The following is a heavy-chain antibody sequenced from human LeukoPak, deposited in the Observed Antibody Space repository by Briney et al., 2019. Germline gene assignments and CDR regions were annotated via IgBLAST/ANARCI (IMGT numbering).Heavy chain of an antibody. D-gene: IGHD4-17*01. V-gene: IGHV4-34*01. Sequence: SETLSLTCAVYGGSFSGYYWSGVRQPPGKGLEGSGEINHSGRTNYNPSLNSRVTISVDTSKTQFSLQLSSVTAADTAVYYCARNYDYGDYGGFDYWGQGTLVTVSS. CDR2: INHSGRT. CDR1: GGSFSGYY. J-gene: IGHJ4*02. CDR3: ARNYDYGDYGGFDY.